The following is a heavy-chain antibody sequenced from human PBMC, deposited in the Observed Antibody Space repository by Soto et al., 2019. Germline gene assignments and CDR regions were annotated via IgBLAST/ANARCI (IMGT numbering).Heavy chain of an antibody. Sequence: QVQLVESGGGVVQPGRSLRLSCAASGFTFSSYAMHWVRQAPGKGLEWVAVISYDGSNKYYADSVKGRFTISRDNSKNTLYLQMNSPRAEDTAVYYCARGIVTLRFLLDYWGQGTLVTVSS. D-gene: IGHD3-3*01. J-gene: IGHJ4*02. CDR1: GFTFSSYA. V-gene: IGHV3-30-3*01. CDR3: ARGIVTLRFLLDY. CDR2: ISYDGSNK.